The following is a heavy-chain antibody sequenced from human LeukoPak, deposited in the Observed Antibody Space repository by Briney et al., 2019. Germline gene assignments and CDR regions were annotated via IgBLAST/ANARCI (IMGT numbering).Heavy chain of an antibody. CDR2: ISAYNGNT. CDR1: GGTFSSYT. CDR3: ARDTIAGYFDY. D-gene: IGHD2-21*01. J-gene: IGHJ4*02. Sequence: ASVKVCCKASGGTFSSYTISWVRQAPGQGLEWMGWISAYNGNTNYAQKLQGRVTMTTDTSTSTAYMELRSLRSDDTAVYYCARDTIAGYFDYWGQGTLVTVSS. V-gene: IGHV1-18*01.